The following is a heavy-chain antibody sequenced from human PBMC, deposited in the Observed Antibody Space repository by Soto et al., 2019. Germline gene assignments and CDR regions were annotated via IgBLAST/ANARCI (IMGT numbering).Heavy chain of an antibody. V-gene: IGHV4-31*01. J-gene: IGHJ6*02. CDR1: AGSLRRGGYY. D-gene: IGHD3-10*01. CDR3: ARDSGHGSGSYYYRYYYYGMDV. CDR2: IYYCGST. Sequence: SETLSVACSVSAGSLRRGGYYWSGIRQHPGNGLEWIGYIYYCGSTYYTPSLKSLVTISLVASKSQFSLKLISVTGAGTTVYSCARDSGHGSGSYYYRYYYYGMDVWVQGTTVTVSS.